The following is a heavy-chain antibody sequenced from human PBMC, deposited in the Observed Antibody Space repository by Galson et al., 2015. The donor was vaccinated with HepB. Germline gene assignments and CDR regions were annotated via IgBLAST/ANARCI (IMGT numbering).Heavy chain of an antibody. CDR1: GYSFTSYW. D-gene: IGHD3-22*01. J-gene: IGHJ4*02. CDR2: IYPGDSDT. CDR3: ARRAYYYDSSGYYYFDY. V-gene: IGHV5-51*03. Sequence: QSGAEVKKPGESLKISCKGSGYSFTSYWIGWVRQMPGKGLEWMGIIYPGDSDTRYSPSFQGQVTISADKSISTAYLQWSSLKASDTAMYYCARRAYYYDSSGYYYFDYWGQGTLVTVSS.